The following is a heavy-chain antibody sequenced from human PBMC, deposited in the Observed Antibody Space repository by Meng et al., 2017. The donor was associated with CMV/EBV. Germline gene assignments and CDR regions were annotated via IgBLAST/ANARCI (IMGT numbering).Heavy chain of an antibody. CDR1: GFTFSDYY. CDR2: ISSSGSTI. D-gene: IGHD2-2*02. Sequence: GGSLRLSCAASGFTFSDYYMSWIRQAPGKGLEWVSYISSSGSTIYYADSVKGRFTISRDNAKNSLYLQMNSLRAEDTAVYYCAREDIVVVPAAIRDYYYYGMDVWGQGTTVTVSS. CDR3: AREDIVVVPAAIRDYYYYGMDV. V-gene: IGHV3-11*01. J-gene: IGHJ6*02.